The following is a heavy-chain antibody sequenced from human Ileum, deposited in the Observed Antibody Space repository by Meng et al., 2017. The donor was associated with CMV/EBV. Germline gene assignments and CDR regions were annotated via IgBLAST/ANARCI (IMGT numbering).Heavy chain of an antibody. J-gene: IGHJ6*02. CDR2: ISYDGSNK. V-gene: IGHV3-30*04. Sequence: GESLKISCAASGFTFSSYAMHWVRQAPGKGLEWVAVISYDGSNKYYADSVKGRFTISRDNSKNTLYLQMNSLRAEDRAVYYCAGGGGGDSSSWYYYGMDVWGQGTTVTVSS. CDR3: AGGGGGDSSSWYYYGMDV. CDR1: GFTFSSYA. D-gene: IGHD6-13*01.